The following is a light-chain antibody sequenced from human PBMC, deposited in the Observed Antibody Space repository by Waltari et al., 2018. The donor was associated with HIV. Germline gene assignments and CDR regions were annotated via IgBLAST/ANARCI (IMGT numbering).Light chain of an antibody. CDR1: SSDVGGHIY. CDR3: SSYTSSSTYV. Sequence: QSALTQPASVSGSPGQSITISCTGTSSDVGGHIYVSWYQQHPGKAPKLMIYDVSNRPSGVSNRFSGSKSGNTASLTISGLQAEDEADYYCSSYTSSSTYVFGTGTKVTVL. CDR2: DVS. V-gene: IGLV2-14*03. J-gene: IGLJ1*01.